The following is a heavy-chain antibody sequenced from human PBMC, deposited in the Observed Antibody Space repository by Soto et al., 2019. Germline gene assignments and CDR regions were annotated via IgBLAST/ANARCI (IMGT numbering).Heavy chain of an antibody. CDR2: INPATGAA. Sequence: QLHLVQSGAVVKKPGASVTVSCSASGYPVTAYYMHWVRQAPGRGLEWMGGINPATGAAKYTQTFQGRVTMARETSTSTVFMERSGLTSEDPAVFYCARGGGVGVAGSAAFDMWGQGTLVTVSS. J-gene: IGHJ3*02. D-gene: IGHD3-3*01. CDR1: GYPVTAYY. CDR3: ARGGGVGVAGSAAFDM. V-gene: IGHV1-2*02.